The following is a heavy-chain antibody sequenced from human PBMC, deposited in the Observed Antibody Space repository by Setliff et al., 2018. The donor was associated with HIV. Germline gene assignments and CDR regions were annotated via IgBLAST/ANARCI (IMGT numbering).Heavy chain of an antibody. J-gene: IGHJ4*02. Sequence: SETLSLTCTVSGDSISNYYWSWVRQPPGKGLEWIGYIYTTGSTNYNPSLKSRVTMSVDTSKNQFSLRLTSVTAADTAVYFCARLRTTMIMMPNYFDYWGQGTLVTVSS. CDR3: ARLRTTMIMMPNYFDY. D-gene: IGHD3-22*01. CDR2: IYTTGST. V-gene: IGHV4-4*09. CDR1: GDSISNYY.